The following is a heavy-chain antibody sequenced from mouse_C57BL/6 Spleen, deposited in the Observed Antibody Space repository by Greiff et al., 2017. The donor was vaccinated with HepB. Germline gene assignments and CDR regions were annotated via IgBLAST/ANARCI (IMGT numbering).Heavy chain of an antibody. V-gene: IGHV10-1*01. CDR2: IRSKSNNYAT. Sequence: EVKVEESGGGLVQPKGSLKLSCAASGFSFNTYAMNWVRQAPGKGLEWVARIRSKSNNYATYYADSVKDRFTISRDDSESMLYLQMNNLKTEDTAMYYCAGNYGYYYAMDYWGQGTSVTVSS. J-gene: IGHJ4*01. CDR1: GFSFNTYA. CDR3: AGNYGYYYAMDY. D-gene: IGHD2-1*01.